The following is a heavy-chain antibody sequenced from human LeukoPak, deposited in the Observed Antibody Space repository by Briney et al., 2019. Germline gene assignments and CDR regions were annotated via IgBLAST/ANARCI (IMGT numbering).Heavy chain of an antibody. J-gene: IGHJ4*02. D-gene: IGHD6-19*01. CDR3: AKKRTPVAGTNYFDY. CDR2: VSAGGDKT. V-gene: IGHV3-23*01. CDR1: GFTFSNYA. Sequence: PGGSLRLSCAASGFTFSNYAMSWVRQAPGKGLEWVSGVSAGGDKTDYGESVKGRFTISRDNSKNTVYMQMTSVTAEDTARYYCAKKRTPVAGTNYFDYWGLGTLVTVSS.